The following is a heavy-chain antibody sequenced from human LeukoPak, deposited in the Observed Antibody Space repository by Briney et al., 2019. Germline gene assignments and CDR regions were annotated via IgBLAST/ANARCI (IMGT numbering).Heavy chain of an antibody. CDR3: ARANFRVVTAGFDY. V-gene: IGHV4-59*01. Sequence: PSETLSRNCTVSGGCISSYYWSWIRQPPGKGLQWIGYIYYSGSTNYNPSLKSRVTISVDTSKNPFSLKLSSVTAADTAVYYCARANFRVVTAGFDYWGQGTLVTVSS. CDR1: GGCISSYY. CDR2: IYYSGST. D-gene: IGHD3-3*01. J-gene: IGHJ4*02.